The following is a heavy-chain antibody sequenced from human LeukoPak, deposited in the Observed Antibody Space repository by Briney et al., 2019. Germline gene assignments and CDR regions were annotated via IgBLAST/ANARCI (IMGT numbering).Heavy chain of an antibody. Sequence: SVKVSCKASGGTFSSYAISWVRQAPGQGLEWMGRIIPIFGTANYAQKFQGRVTITTDESTSTAYMELSSLRSEDTAVYYCARERSVGPATAIPTFDYWGQGTLVTVST. CDR3: ARERSVGPATAIPTFDY. CDR2: IIPIFGTA. D-gene: IGHD2-2*02. CDR1: GGTFSSYA. V-gene: IGHV1-69*05. J-gene: IGHJ4*02.